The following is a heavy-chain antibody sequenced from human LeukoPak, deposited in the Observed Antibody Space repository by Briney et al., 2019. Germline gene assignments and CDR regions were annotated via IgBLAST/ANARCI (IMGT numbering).Heavy chain of an antibody. CDR3: ARLGAAAFSNYFDY. V-gene: IGHV4-59*08. CDR2: IYYSGST. D-gene: IGHD2-2*01. CDR1: GGSISSYY. J-gene: IGHJ4*02. Sequence: SETLSLTCTVSGGSISSYYWSWIRQPPGKGLEWIGYIYYSGSTNYNPSLKSRVTISVDTSKNQFSLKLSSVTAADTAVYYCARLGAAAFSNYFDYWGQGTLVTVSS.